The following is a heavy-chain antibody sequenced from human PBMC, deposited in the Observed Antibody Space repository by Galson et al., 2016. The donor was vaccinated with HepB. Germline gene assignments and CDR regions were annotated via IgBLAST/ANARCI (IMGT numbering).Heavy chain of an antibody. CDR3: ARGYPPFHYDASAFYNWFNP. J-gene: IGHJ5*02. D-gene: IGHD3-22*01. V-gene: IGHV6-1*01. CDR2: TYYSSKWLT. CDR1: GDSVSSNSAA. Sequence: CAISGDSVSSNSAAWNWIRQSPSRGLEWLGRTYYSSKWLTDYAVAVRSRITINSDTSKNQFSLQLNSVTPEDTAVYYGARGYPPFHYDASAFYNWFNPWGQGALVTVSS.